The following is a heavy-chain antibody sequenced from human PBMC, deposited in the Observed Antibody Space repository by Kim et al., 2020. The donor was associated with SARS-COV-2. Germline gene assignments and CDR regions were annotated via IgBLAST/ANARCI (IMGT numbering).Heavy chain of an antibody. D-gene: IGHD5-12*01. Sequence: SVKVSCKASGGTFSSYAISWVRQAPGQGLEWMGGIIPIFGTANYAQKFQGRVTITADESTSTAYMELSSLRSEDTAVYYCARDVRGVGDSGYDYMGYYYYYMDVWGKGTTVTVSS. V-gene: IGHV1-69*13. J-gene: IGHJ6*03. CDR2: IIPIFGTA. CDR3: ARDVRGVGDSGYDYMGYYYYYMDV. CDR1: GGTFSSYA.